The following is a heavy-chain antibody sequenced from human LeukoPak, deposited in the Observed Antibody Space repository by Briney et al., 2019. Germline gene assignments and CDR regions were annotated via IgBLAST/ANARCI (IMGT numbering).Heavy chain of an antibody. CDR1: GFTFVHYA. D-gene: IGHD5-24*01. J-gene: IGHJ4*02. V-gene: IGHV3-21*01. Sequence: GGSLRLSCAASGFTFVHYAMNWVRQAPGKGLEWVSSISSSSSYIYYADSVKGRFTISRDNAKNSLYLQMNSLRAEDTAVYYCARDRGDGYNLPILSYWGQGTLVTVSS. CDR2: ISSSSSYI. CDR3: ARDRGDGYNLPILSY.